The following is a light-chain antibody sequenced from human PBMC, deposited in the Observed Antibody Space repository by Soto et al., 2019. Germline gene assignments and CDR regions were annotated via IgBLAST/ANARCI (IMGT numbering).Light chain of an antibody. V-gene: IGKV1-5*01. CDR1: QSISSL. CDR3: QQYNSYQYT. Sequence: DIQMTQYPSTLSASVGDRVTITCRASQSISSLLAWYQQKPGKAPKLLIYDASSLESGVPSRFSGSGSGTEFTLTISSLQPDEFATYYCQQYNSYQYTFGQGTKLEIK. J-gene: IGKJ2*01. CDR2: DAS.